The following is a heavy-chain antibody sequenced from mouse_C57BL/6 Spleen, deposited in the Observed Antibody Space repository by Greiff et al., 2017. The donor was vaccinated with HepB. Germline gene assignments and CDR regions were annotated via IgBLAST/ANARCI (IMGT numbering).Heavy chain of an antibody. V-gene: IGHV1-74*01. CDR2: IHPSDSDT. J-gene: IGHJ4*01. Sequence: QVQLKQPGAELVKPGASVKVFRKASGYTFTSHWKHWVKQRPCQGLEWVGRIHPSDSDTNYNQKFKGKATLTVDKSSSTAYMQLSSLTSEDSAVYYCATRATVVAPYAMDYWGQGTSVTVSS. CDR1: GYTFTSHW. D-gene: IGHD1-1*01. CDR3: ATRATVVAPYAMDY.